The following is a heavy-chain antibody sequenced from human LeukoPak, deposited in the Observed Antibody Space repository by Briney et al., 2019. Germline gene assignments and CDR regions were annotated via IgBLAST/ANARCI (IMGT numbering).Heavy chain of an antibody. D-gene: IGHD4-17*01. Sequence: PSETLSLTCTVSGGSISSYYWSWIRQPPGKGLEWIGYIYYSGSTNYNPSLKSRVTISVDTSKNQFSLKLSSVTAADTSVYYCARKDYGDENWFDPWGQGTLVTVSS. J-gene: IGHJ5*02. V-gene: IGHV4-59*01. CDR3: ARKDYGDENWFDP. CDR2: IYYSGST. CDR1: GGSISSYY.